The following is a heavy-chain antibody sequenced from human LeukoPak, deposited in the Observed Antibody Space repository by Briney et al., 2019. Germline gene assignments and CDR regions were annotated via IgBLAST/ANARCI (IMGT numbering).Heavy chain of an antibody. CDR2: ITDDGTT. V-gene: IGHV3-74*03. CDR3: VRDRVGPDY. Sequence: GGSLRLSCAASGFTFSSAWMHWVRQGPGTGLVWVSRITDDGTTTYADSVKGRFTISRDNAKNTLYLQMNSLRAEDTAVYYCVRDRVGPDYWGQGTLATVSS. CDR1: GFTFSSAW. D-gene: IGHD1-26*01. J-gene: IGHJ4*02.